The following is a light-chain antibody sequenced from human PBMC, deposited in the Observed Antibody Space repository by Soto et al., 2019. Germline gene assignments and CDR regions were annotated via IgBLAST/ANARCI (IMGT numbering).Light chain of an antibody. CDR1: SSDVGGYDN. CDR2: DVS. J-gene: IGLJ2*01. Sequence: QSALTQPPSASGSPGQSVTISCTGTSSDVGGYDNVCWYQQHPGKAPKIMMYDVSKRPSGVPDRFSGSKSGDTASLTVSGLQAEDEADYYRSSYAGINTVVFGGGTKLTVL. V-gene: IGLV2-8*01. CDR3: SSYAGINTVV.